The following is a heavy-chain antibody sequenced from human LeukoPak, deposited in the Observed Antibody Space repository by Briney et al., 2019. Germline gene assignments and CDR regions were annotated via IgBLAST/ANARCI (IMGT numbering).Heavy chain of an antibody. J-gene: IGHJ4*02. CDR2: ISSSSSTI. CDR3: ARSDAGYDY. D-gene: IGHD3-10*01. Sequence: GGSLRLSCAASGFTFSSYSMNWARQAPGKGLEWVSYISSSSSTIYYADSVKGRFTISRDNAKNSLYLQMNSLRAEDTAVYYCARSDAGYDYWGQGTLVTVSS. CDR1: GFTFSSYS. V-gene: IGHV3-48*04.